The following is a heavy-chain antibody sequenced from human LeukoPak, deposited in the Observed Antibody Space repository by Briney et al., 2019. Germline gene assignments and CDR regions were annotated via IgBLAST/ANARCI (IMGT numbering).Heavy chain of an antibody. CDR1: DGPISDYY. Sequence: PSETLSLTCTVSDGPISDYYWSWVRQPPGKGLEWLGYIYTSGSTNYNPSLKSRVTISADTSKTQFSLKLSSVTAADTAVYYCARHRSPTSSSLFDSWGQGTLVSVSS. CDR2: IYTSGST. CDR3: ARHRSPTSSSLFDS. J-gene: IGHJ5*01. D-gene: IGHD6-6*01. V-gene: IGHV4-4*09.